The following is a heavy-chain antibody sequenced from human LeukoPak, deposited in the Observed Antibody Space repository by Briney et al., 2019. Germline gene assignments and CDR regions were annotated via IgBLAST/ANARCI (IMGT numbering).Heavy chain of an antibody. CDR3: ARVEVVPDTSNSYYYYYMDV. D-gene: IGHD2-2*01. CDR1: GFTFSSYE. V-gene: IGHV3-48*03. CDR2: ISSSGSTI. Sequence: TGGSLRLSCAASGFTFSSYEMNWVRQAPGKGLEWVSYISSSGSTIYYADSVKGRFTISRDNAKNSLYLQMNSLRAEDTAVYYCARVEVVPDTSNSYYYYYMDVWGKGTTVTTSS. J-gene: IGHJ6*03.